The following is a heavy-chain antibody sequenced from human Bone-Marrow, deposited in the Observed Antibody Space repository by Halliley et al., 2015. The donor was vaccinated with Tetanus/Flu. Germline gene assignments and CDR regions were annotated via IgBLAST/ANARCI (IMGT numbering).Heavy chain of an antibody. CDR3: ARHPDFYEFFDT. V-gene: IGHV4-61*07. J-gene: IGHJ4*02. Sequence: EWFAYIYYDGTPRYNASLPSRASISLGASKNQVSLTLTSVTAADTAVYYCARHPDFYEFFDTWGQGTLVTVSA. D-gene: IGHD3-3*01. CDR2: IYYDGTP.